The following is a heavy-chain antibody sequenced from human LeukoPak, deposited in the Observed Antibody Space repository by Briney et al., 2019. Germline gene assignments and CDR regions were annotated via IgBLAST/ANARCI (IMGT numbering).Heavy chain of an antibody. CDR2: IYYSGNT. CDR3: ARLGAGPTYYDFWSGYSSFYFDY. J-gene: IGHJ4*02. D-gene: IGHD3-3*01. Sequence: PSETLSLTCTVSGGSTSSGNYYWGWIRQPPGKGLEWIGGIYYSGNTYYNPSLKSRVTISVDTSENQFSLKLSSVTAADTAVYYCARLGAGPTYYDFWSGYSSFYFDYWGQGTLVTVSS. CDR1: GGSTSSGNYY. V-gene: IGHV4-39*01.